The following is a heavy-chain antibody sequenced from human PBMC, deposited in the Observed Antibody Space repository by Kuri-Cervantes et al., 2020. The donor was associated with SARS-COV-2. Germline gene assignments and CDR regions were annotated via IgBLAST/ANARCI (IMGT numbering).Heavy chain of an antibody. D-gene: IGHD6-13*01. CDR1: GFTFSSYA. V-gene: IGHV3-30*01. J-gene: IGHJ6*02. Sequence: GGSLRLSCAASGFTFSSYAMHWVRQAPGKGLEWVAVISYDGSNKYYADSVKGRFTISRDNSKNTLYLQMNSLRAEDTAVYYCARKWAGSSWYSYYYYYGMDVWGQGTTVTVSS. CDR2: ISYDGSNK. CDR3: ARKWAGSSWYSYYYYYGMDV.